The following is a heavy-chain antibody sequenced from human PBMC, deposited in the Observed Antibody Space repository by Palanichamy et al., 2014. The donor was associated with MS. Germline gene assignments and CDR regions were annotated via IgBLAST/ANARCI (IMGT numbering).Heavy chain of an antibody. J-gene: IGHJ4*02. CDR1: GFTFSGSA. Sequence: ESGGGLVQPGGSLKLSCAASGFTFSGSAMHWVRQASGKGLEWVGRIRSKANSYATAYAASVKGRFTISRDDSKNTAYLQMNSLKTEDTAVYYCTRGGIYSSGWYYFDYWGQGTLVTVSS. CDR2: IRSKANSYAT. CDR3: TRGGIYSSGWYYFDY. D-gene: IGHD6-19*01. V-gene: IGHV3-73*02.